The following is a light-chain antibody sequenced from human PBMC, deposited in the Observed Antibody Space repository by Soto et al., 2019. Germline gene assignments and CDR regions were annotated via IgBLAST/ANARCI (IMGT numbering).Light chain of an antibody. CDR1: SSDIGYYNY. Sequence: QSVLTQPPSASGSPGQSVTISCTGTSSDIGYYNYVSWYQHHPGKAPKLMIYEGSKRPSGVSNRFSGSKSGNTASLTISGLQAEDEADYYCCSYAGSSTFVFGTGTKLTVL. CDR3: CSYAGSSTFV. CDR2: EGS. J-gene: IGLJ1*01. V-gene: IGLV2-23*01.